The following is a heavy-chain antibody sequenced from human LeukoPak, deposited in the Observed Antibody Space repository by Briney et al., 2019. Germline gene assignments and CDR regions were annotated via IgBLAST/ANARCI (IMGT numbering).Heavy chain of an antibody. V-gene: IGHV1-18*01. CDR1: GYTFTSYG. CDR3: ARAPTYYYDSSALGD. J-gene: IGHJ4*02. Sequence: GASVKVSCKASGYTFTSYGISWVRQAPGQGLEWMGWISAYNGNTNYAQKLQGRVTMTTDTSTSTAYMELRSLRSDDTAVYYCARAPTYYYDSSALGDWGQGTLVTVSS. D-gene: IGHD3-22*01. CDR2: ISAYNGNT.